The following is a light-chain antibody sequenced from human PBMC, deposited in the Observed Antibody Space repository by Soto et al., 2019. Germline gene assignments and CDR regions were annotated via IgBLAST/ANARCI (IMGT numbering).Light chain of an antibody. CDR1: QSVSSH. V-gene: IGKV3-11*01. Sequence: EIVLTQSPATLSLSPGERATLSCRASQSVSSHLAWYQQKPGQAPRLLIYDASNRATGIPARFSGSGSGADFTLTISSLEPEDFAVYYCQQSSNWPLTFGGGTKVEIK. J-gene: IGKJ4*01. CDR3: QQSSNWPLT. CDR2: DAS.